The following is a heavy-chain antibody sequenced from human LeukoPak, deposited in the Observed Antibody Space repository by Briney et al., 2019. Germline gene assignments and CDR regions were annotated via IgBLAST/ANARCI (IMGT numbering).Heavy chain of an antibody. J-gene: IGHJ4*02. D-gene: IGHD1/OR15-1a*01. CDR3: AKEGTASKPSDLDY. CDR1: GFIFGDYG. V-gene: IGHV3-30*02. CDR2: IRFDGSDK. Sequence: PGGSLRLSCAASGFIFGDYGIHWVRQAPGKGLEWVTFIRFDGSDKYYTNSVKGRFTIPRDNSRNTVYLQMNSLRAEDTAVYYCAKEGTASKPSDLDYWGQGTLVTVSS.